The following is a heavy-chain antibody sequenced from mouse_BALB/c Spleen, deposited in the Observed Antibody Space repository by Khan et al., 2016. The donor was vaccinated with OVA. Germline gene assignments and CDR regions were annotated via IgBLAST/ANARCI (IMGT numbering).Heavy chain of an antibody. CDR2: IQPGGGYT. CDR1: GFTFTNYW. Sequence: QVQLKQSRSELVRPGTSVKMSCKAAGFTFTNYWIGWLKQRPGHGLEWIGDIQPGGGYTDHYEKFTVRTPLTADAFSSTAYMQLISLTSEDSAIYYCARGSRNDYYFDYGGQGTTLTVSS. V-gene: IGHV1-63*02. CDR3: ARGSRNDYYFDY. J-gene: IGHJ2*01.